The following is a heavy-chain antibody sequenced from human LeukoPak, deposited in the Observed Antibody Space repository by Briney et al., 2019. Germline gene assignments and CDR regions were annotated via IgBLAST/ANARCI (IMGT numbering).Heavy chain of an antibody. V-gene: IGHV3-21*01. Sequence: PGGSLRLSCAASGFTFSSYSMNWVRQAPGKGLEWVSSISSSSSYIYYADSVKGRFTISRDNAKNSLYLQMNSVRAEDTAVYYCARVPIDCSGGSCPWYYYGMDVWGQGTTVTVSS. CDR1: GFTFSSYS. J-gene: IGHJ6*02. CDR3: ARVPIDCSGGSCPWYYYGMDV. CDR2: ISSSSSYI. D-gene: IGHD2-15*01.